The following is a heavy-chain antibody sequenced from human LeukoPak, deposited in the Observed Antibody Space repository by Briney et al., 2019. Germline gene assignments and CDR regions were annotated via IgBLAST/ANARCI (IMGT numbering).Heavy chain of an antibody. CDR3: ARLATVTTFSAVVY. J-gene: IGHJ4*02. CDR1: GFTFSSYG. D-gene: IGHD4-17*01. Sequence: GGSLRLSCAASGFTFSSYGMYWVRQAPGKGLEWVAVIWFDGGNKYFADSVKGRFTISRDNSKNTLYLQMNSLRAEDTAIYYCARLATVTTFSAVVYWGQGTLVTVSS. V-gene: IGHV3-33*01. CDR2: IWFDGGNK.